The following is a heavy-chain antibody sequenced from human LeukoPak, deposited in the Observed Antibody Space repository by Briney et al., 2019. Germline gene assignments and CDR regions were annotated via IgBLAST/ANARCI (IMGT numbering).Heavy chain of an antibody. D-gene: IGHD5-12*01. CDR3: ARGGALAASGYDSYYFDY. V-gene: IGHV4-59*12. CDR1: GGSISSYY. Sequence: PSETLSLTCTVSGGSISSYYWSWIRQPPGKGLEWIGYIYYSGSTNYNPSLKSRVTISVDTSKNQFSLKLSSVTAADTAVYYCARGGALAASGYDSYYFDYWGQGTLVTVSS. CDR2: IYYSGST. J-gene: IGHJ4*02.